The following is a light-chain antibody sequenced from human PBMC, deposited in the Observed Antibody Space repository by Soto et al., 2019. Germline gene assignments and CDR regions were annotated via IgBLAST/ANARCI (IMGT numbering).Light chain of an antibody. CDR1: RSFASSY. Sequence: EIVLTQSPGTLSLSPGEIANLFFSASRSFASSYLAWYQHKPGQAPRLLIYAASIRATGVPDRFSGSGSGTDFTLTISRLEPEDSAVYYCQQYGASPPYTFGQGTKVDIK. J-gene: IGKJ2*01. CDR2: AAS. CDR3: QQYGASPPYT. V-gene: IGKV3-20*01.